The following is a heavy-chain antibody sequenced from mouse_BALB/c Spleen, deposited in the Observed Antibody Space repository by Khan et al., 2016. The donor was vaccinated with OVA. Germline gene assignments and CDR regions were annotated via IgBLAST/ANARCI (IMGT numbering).Heavy chain of an antibody. CDR2: IWGDGST. V-gene: IGHV2-3*01. CDR1: GFSLTSYG. CDR3: AKGAPVYAVDY. J-gene: IGHJ4*01. Sequence: VQLLESGPGLVAPSQSLSITCTVSGFSLTSYGVNWVRQPPGKGLEWLGVIWGDGSTNYHSGLISRLSISKDNSKIQVFLQLHSLQTDDTATYHCAKGAPVYAVDYGGQGTSVTVSS.